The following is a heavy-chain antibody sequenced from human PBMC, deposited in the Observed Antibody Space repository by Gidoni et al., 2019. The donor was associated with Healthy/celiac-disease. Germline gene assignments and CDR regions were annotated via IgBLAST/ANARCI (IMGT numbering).Heavy chain of an antibody. CDR3: ARTDIVVVVAVAHAFDI. D-gene: IGHD2-15*01. Sequence: QLQLQESGPGLVKPSETLSLTCTVSGGSISSSSYYWGWIRQPPGKGLEWIGSIYYSGSTYYNPSLKSRVTISVDTSKNQFSLKLSSVTAADTAVYYCARTDIVVVVAVAHAFDIWGQGTMVTVSS. CDR1: GGSISSSSYY. CDR2: IYYSGST. V-gene: IGHV4-39*01. J-gene: IGHJ3*02.